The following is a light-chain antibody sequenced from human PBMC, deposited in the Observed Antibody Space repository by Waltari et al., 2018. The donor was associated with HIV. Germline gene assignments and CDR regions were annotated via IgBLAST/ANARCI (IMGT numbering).Light chain of an antibody. CDR2: RNS. CDR3: AAWDTSLNGWV. J-gene: IGLJ3*02. CDR1: NDNAAYQG. Sequence: QARLTQQPSVSEVSGQTATFTCTGNNDNAAYQGVVWLKQHRGHPPNVIFHRNSAPTQGIRMRFSASRSGNTASLTIAGLLAEDEADYYCAAWDTSLNGWVFGGGTQLTVL. V-gene: IGLV10-54*01.